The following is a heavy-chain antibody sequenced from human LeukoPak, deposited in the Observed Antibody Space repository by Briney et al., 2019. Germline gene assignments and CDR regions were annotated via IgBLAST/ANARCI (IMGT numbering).Heavy chain of an antibody. D-gene: IGHD4-11*01. V-gene: IGHV4-38-2*02. CDR3: ARAHSNYGVNDAFDI. J-gene: IGHJ3*02. CDR1: GYSISSGYY. Sequence: SETLSLTCTISGYSISSGYYWGWIRQPPGKGLEWIGSIYHSESTYYNPSLKSRVTISVDTSKNQFSLKLSSVTAADTAVYYCARAHSNYGVNDAFDIWGQGTMVTVSS. CDR2: IYHSEST.